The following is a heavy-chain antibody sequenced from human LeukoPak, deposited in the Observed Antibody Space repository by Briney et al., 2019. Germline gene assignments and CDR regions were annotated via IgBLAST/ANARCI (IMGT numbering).Heavy chain of an antibody. CDR3: ARVHYSSGWYSYYYGMDV. CDR2: ISYDGSNE. Sequence: PGRSLRLSCAASGYTFSSYAMHWVRQAPGKGLEWVAVISYDGSNEYYADSVKGRFTISRDNSKNTLYLQMNSLRAEDTAVYYCARVHYSSGWYSYYYGMDVWGKGTTVTVSS. J-gene: IGHJ6*04. D-gene: IGHD6-19*01. CDR1: GYTFSSYA. V-gene: IGHV3-30*04.